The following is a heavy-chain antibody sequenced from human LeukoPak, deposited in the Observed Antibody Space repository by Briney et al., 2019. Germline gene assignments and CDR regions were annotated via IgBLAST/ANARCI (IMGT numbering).Heavy chain of an antibody. CDR2: ISSSGSTI. CDR1: GFTFSDYY. J-gene: IGHJ4*02. V-gene: IGHV3-11*01. Sequence: GGSLRLTCAASGFTFSDYYMSWIRQAPGKGLEWVSYISSSGSTIYYADSVKGRFTISRDNAKNSLYLQMNSLRAEDTAVYYCARDVGAAGTFDRFDYWGQGTLVTVSS. CDR3: ARDVGAAGTFDRFDY. D-gene: IGHD6-13*01.